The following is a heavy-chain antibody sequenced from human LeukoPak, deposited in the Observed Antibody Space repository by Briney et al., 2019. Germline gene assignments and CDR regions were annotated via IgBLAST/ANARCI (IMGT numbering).Heavy chain of an antibody. Sequence: GGSLRLSCAASGFTFSSYGMNWVRQAPGKGLEWVSSISSSSTYIYYADSVKGRFTISRDNAKNSLYLQMNSLRAEDTAVYYCTRLHPSGLDAFDIWGQGTMVTVSS. CDR1: GFTFSSYG. D-gene: IGHD3-3*01. CDR3: TRLHPSGLDAFDI. J-gene: IGHJ3*02. V-gene: IGHV3-21*04. CDR2: ISSSSTYI.